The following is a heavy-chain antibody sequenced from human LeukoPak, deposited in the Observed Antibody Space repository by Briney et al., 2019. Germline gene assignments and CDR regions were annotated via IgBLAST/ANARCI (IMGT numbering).Heavy chain of an antibody. CDR1: GYSFTSYW. D-gene: IGHD3-3*01. CDR3: ARHVPLRFLEGPPDY. Sequence: GESLKISCKGSGYSFTSYWISWVRQMPGKGLEWMGRIDPSDSYTNYSPSFQGHVTISADKSISTAYLQWSSLKASDTAMYYCARHVPLRFLEGPPDYWGQGTLVTVSS. V-gene: IGHV5-10-1*01. CDR2: IDPSDSYT. J-gene: IGHJ4*02.